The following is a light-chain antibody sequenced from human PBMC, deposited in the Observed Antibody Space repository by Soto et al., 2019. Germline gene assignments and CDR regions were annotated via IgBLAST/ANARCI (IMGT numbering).Light chain of an antibody. CDR3: SSYTSSSPLWV. V-gene: IGLV2-14*01. J-gene: IGLJ3*02. Sequence: QSALTQPASVSGSPGQSITISCTGTSSDVGGYNYVSWYQQHPGKAPKLMIYEVSNRPSGVSNRFSGSKSGNTASLTISGLQAEDEADYYCSSYTSSSPLWVFGGGTKVTVL. CDR1: SSDVGGYNY. CDR2: EVS.